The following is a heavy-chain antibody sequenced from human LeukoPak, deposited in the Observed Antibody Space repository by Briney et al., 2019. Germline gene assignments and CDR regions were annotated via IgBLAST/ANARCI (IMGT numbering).Heavy chain of an antibody. D-gene: IGHD3-16*02. CDR3: ARGYDYVWGSYRSDY. CDR2: IYSGGST. CDR1: GFTVSSNY. Sequence: GGSLRLSCAASGFTVSSNYMSWVRQAPGKGLEWVSVIYSGGSTYYADSVKGRFTISRDNSKNTLYLQMNSLRAEDTAVYYCARGYDYVWGSYRSDYWGQGTLVTVSS. V-gene: IGHV3-66*01. J-gene: IGHJ4*02.